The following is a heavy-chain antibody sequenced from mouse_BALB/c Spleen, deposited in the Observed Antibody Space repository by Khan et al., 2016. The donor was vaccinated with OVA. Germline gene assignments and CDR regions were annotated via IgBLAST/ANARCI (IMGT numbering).Heavy chain of an antibody. CDR1: GFTFSGFG. CDR3: ASTGYYYIDY. V-gene: IGHV5-17*02. D-gene: IGHD2-3*01. J-gene: IGHJ2*01. Sequence: EVELVESGGGLVQPGGSRKLSCAASGFTFSGFGMHWVRQAPGKGLEWVAYISSGSSTIYYADTVKGRFTISRDNPKNTLFLQMASLRSEDTAKYYGASTGYYYIDYWGQGTTLTVSS. CDR2: ISSGSSTI.